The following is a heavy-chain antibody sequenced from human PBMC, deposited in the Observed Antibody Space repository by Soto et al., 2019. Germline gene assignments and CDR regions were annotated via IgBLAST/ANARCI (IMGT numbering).Heavy chain of an antibody. V-gene: IGHV6-1*01. CDR2: TYYRSKWYN. Sequence: PSQTLSLTCAISGGSVSSNSAAWNWIRQSPSRGLEWLGRTYYRSKWYNDYAVSVKSRITINPDTSKNQFSLQLNSVTPEDTAVYYCARDGAMVTSRYYYYYYGMDVWGQGTTVTVSS. J-gene: IGHJ6*02. D-gene: IGHD5-18*01. CDR1: GGSVSSNSAA. CDR3: ARDGAMVTSRYYYYYYGMDV.